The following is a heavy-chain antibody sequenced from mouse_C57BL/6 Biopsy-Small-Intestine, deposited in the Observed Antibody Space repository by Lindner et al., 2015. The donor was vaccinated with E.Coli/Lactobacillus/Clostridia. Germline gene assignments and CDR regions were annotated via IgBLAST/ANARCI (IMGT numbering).Heavy chain of an antibody. Sequence: VQLQESGGGLVKPGGSLKLSCAASGFTFSSYAMPWVRQTPEKRLEWVATISDGGSYTYYPDNVKGRFTISRDNAKNNLYLQMSHLKSEDTAMYYYEVTYFDYWGQGTTLTVSS. J-gene: IGHJ2*01. D-gene: IGHD2-2*01. CDR3: EVTYFDY. CDR1: GFTFSSYA. V-gene: IGHV5-4*01. CDR2: ISDGGSYT.